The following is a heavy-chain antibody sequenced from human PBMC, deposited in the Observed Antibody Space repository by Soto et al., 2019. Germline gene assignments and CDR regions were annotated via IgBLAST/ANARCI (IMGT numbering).Heavy chain of an antibody. CDR2: IYHSGST. D-gene: IGHD5-18*01. Sequence: SETLSLTCAVSGGSISSSNWWSWVRHPPGKGLEWIGEIYHSGSTNYNPSLKSRVTISVDKSKNQFSLKLSSVTAADTAVYYCARGPKYSYGYFSHPSWGNWFDSWGQGTLVTVSS. V-gene: IGHV4-4*02. CDR3: ARGPKYSYGYFSHPSWGNWFDS. CDR1: GGSISSSNW. J-gene: IGHJ5*01.